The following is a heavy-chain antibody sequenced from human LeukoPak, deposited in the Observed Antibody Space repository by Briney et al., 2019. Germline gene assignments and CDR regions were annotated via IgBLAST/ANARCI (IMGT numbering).Heavy chain of an antibody. CDR2: INPNAGST. CDR3: ARDQQYSPGYVY. J-gene: IGHJ4*02. D-gene: IGHD2-8*02. V-gene: IGHV1-46*01. Sequence: ASVKVSCKASGYTFTSYYMYWVRQAPGQGLEWMGIINPNAGSTTYAEKFQARVKMSSDTSTGTVYMELSRLRSEDTAVYFCARDQQYSPGYVYWGQGTLVTVSS. CDR1: GYTFTSYY.